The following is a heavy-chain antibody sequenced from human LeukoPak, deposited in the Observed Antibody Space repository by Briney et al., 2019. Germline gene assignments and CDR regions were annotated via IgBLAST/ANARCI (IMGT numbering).Heavy chain of an antibody. J-gene: IGHJ5*02. CDR3: PRLADTLKWFDP. V-gene: IGHV1-69*05. D-gene: IGHD6-25*01. Sequence: SVKVSCKASGGTFSSYAISWVRQAPGQGLEWMGEIIPIFGTANYAQKFQGRVTITTDESTSTAYMGLSSLRYEDTAVYYCPRLADTLKWFDPWGQGTLVTVSS. CDR1: GGTFSSYA. CDR2: IIPIFGTA.